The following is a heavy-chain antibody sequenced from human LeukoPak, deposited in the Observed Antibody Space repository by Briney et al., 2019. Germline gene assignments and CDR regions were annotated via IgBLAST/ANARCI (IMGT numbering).Heavy chain of an antibody. J-gene: IGHJ5*02. D-gene: IGHD6-13*01. V-gene: IGHV1-18*01. Sequence: ASVKVSCKASGYTFTSYGINWVRQAPGQGLEWMGWISAYNGNTNYAQKLQGRVTMTTDTSTSTAYMELRSLRSDDTAVYYCAGVEFSWWFDPWGQGTLVIVSS. CDR3: AGVEFSWWFDP. CDR1: GYTFTSYG. CDR2: ISAYNGNT.